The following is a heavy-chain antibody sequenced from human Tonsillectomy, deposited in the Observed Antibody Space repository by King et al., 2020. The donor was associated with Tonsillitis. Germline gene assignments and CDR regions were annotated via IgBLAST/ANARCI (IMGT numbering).Heavy chain of an antibody. D-gene: IGHD3-9*01. CDR3: ARGGDILTGGSLFDP. J-gene: IGHJ5*02. CDR2: IYTSGSI. V-gene: IGHV4-61*02. Sequence: QLQESGPGLVKPSQTLSLTCTVSGYSITSGSYYWSWIRQPAGKGLEWIGRIYTSGSIDYNPALEGRVSMSVDTSKNQFSLKLNSVTAADTAVYHCARGGDILTGGSLFDPWGQGTLVTVSS. CDR1: GYSITSGSYY.